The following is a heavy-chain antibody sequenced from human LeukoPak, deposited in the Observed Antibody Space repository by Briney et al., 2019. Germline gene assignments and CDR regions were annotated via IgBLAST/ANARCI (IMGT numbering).Heavy chain of an antibody. Sequence: SETLSLTCAVYGGSFSGYYWSWIRQPPGKGLEWIGYIYYSGSTNYNPSLKSRVTISVDTSKNQFSLKLSSVTAADTAVYYCARLETSYYFDYWGQGTLVTVSS. CDR2: IYYSGST. CDR3: ARLETSYYFDY. D-gene: IGHD1-7*01. CDR1: GGSFSGYY. V-gene: IGHV4-59*08. J-gene: IGHJ4*02.